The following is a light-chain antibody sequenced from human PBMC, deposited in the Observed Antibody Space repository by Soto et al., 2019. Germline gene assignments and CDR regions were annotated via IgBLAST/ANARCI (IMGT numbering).Light chain of an antibody. Sequence: EVVMMQSPATLSVSPGEGATLSFRASQSVNKYLAWYRQKPGQPPRLLIYDASYRATGIPDRFSGSGSGTDFTLTISSLEPEDFAVYYCQQRSDWPPITFGQGTRLEIK. CDR2: DAS. V-gene: IGKV3-11*01. J-gene: IGKJ5*01. CDR3: QQRSDWPPIT. CDR1: QSVNKY.